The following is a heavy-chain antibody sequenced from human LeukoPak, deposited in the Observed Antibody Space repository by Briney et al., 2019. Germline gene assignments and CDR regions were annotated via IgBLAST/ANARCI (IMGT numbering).Heavy chain of an antibody. Sequence: ASVKVSCKASGHTFTSYGISWVRQAPGQGLEWMGWISAYNGNTNYAQKLQGRVTMTTDTSTSTAYMELRSLRSDDTAVYYCARGTNHGSGSYYPYYCYYYMDVWGKGTTVTISS. CDR2: ISAYNGNT. CDR1: GHTFTSYG. CDR3: ARGTNHGSGSYYPYYCYYYMDV. J-gene: IGHJ6*03. V-gene: IGHV1-18*01. D-gene: IGHD3-10*01.